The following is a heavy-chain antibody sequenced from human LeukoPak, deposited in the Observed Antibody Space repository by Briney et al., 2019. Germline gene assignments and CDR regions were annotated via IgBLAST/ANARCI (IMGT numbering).Heavy chain of an antibody. CDR3: AKEANLAGYFDY. J-gene: IGHJ4*02. CDR1: GFTFSSYA. D-gene: IGHD3-10*01. CDR2: ISGSGGST. V-gene: IGHV3-23*01. Sequence: GGSQRLSCAASGFTFSSYAMRWVRQAPGKGLEWISSISGSGGSTNSADSVKGRFTISRDNSKNTLYLQMNSLRAEDTAVYYCAKEANLAGYFDYWGQGTLVTVSS.